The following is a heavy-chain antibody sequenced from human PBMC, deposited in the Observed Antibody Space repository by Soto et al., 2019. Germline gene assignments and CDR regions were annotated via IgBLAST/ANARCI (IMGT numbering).Heavy chain of an antibody. V-gene: IGHV4-4*02. CDR3: ARVGSNGYFDY. D-gene: IGHD1-26*01. J-gene: IGHJ4*02. CDR1: GASISSSNW. Sequence: QVQLQESGPGLVKPSGTLSLTCAVSGASISSSNWWSWVRQPPGKGLEWIGEIYHSGSTNYSPSLKSRDTISVDKSKNQFSLKLSSVTAADTAVYYCARVGSNGYFDYWGQGTLVTVSS. CDR2: IYHSGST.